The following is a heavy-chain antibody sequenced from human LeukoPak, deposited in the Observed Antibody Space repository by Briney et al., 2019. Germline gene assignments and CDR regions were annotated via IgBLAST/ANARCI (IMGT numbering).Heavy chain of an antibody. J-gene: IGHJ6*02. CDR3: ARHIAAAGDYYYYGMDV. V-gene: IGHV5-51*01. D-gene: IGHD6-13*01. Sequence: PGDSDTRYSPSFQGQVTISADKSIGTAYLQWSSLKASDTAMYYCARHIAAAGDYYYYGMDVWGQGTTVTVSS. CDR2: PGDSDT.